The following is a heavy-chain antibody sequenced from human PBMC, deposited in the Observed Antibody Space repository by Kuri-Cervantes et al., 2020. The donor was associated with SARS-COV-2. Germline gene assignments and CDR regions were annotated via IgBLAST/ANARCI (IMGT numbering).Heavy chain of an antibody. J-gene: IGHJ3*02. Sequence: GESLKISCEASGFTFSTYWMNWVRQAPGKGLEWVAVISYDGSNKYYADSVKGRFTISRDNSKNTLYLQMNSLRAGDTAVYYCAKDHGYCSGGSCYGDAFDIWGQGTMVTVSS. V-gene: IGHV3-30*18. CDR1: GFTFSTYW. D-gene: IGHD2-15*01. CDR2: ISYDGSNK. CDR3: AKDHGYCSGGSCYGDAFDI.